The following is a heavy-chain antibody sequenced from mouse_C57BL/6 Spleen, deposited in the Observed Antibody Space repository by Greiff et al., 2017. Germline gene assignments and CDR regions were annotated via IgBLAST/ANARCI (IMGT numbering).Heavy chain of an antibody. Sequence: DVKLQESGPGLVKPSQSLSLTCSVTGYSITSGYYWNWIRQFPGNKLEWMGYISYDGSNNYNPSLKNRISITRDTSKNQFFLKLNSVTTEDTATYYCARERDRSWFAYWGQGTLVTVSA. D-gene: IGHD3-3*01. J-gene: IGHJ3*01. V-gene: IGHV3-6*01. CDR1: GYSITSGYY. CDR3: ARERDRSWFAY. CDR2: ISYDGSN.